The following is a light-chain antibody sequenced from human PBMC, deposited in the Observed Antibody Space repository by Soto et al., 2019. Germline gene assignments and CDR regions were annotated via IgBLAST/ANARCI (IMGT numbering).Light chain of an antibody. Sequence: IELAQSPGTLALSLGEIATLSCSASQSVSSTFLAWYQQKPGQAPRPLIYGASNRATGIPDRFSGSGSGTDFTLTISRLEPEDFVVYYCQQYGSSPRTFGQGTKVDIK. CDR1: QSVSSTF. V-gene: IGKV3-20*01. CDR3: QQYGSSPRT. CDR2: GAS. J-gene: IGKJ1*01.